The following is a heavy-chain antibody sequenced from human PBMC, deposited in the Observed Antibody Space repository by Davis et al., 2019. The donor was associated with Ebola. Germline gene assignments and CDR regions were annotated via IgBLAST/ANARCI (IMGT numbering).Heavy chain of an antibody. D-gene: IGHD7-27*01. CDR3: AGNWGTNFDY. V-gene: IGHV4-39*07. CDR1: GGSISSSSYY. CDR2: IFYSGST. J-gene: IGHJ4*02. Sequence: MPSETLSLTCTVSGGSISSSSYYWGWIRQPPGKGLEWIGNIFYSGSTYYNPSLKSRVTISVDTSKNQFSLKLSSVTAADTAVYYCAGNWGTNFDYWGQGALVTVSS.